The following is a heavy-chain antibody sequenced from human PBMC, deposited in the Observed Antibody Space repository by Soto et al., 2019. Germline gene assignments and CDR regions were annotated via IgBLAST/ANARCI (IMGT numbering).Heavy chain of an antibody. CDR3: ARQVGGSITIFGVVIVEAFDI. J-gene: IGHJ3*02. V-gene: IGHV4-39*01. CDR1: GGSISSSSYY. Sequence: LSLTCTVSGGSISSSSYYWGWIRQPPGKGLEWIGSIYYSGSTYYNPSLKSRVTISVDTSKNQFSLKLSSVTAADTAVYYCARQVGGSITIFGVVIVEAFDIWGQGT. D-gene: IGHD3-3*01. CDR2: IYYSGST.